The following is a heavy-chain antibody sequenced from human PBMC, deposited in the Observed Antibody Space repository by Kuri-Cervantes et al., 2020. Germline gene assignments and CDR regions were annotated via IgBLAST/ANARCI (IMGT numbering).Heavy chain of an antibody. CDR2: IWYDGSNK. CDR1: GFTFSSYG. V-gene: IGHV3-33*03. J-gene: IGHJ1*01. D-gene: IGHD3-22*01. Sequence: LSLTCAASGFTFSSYGMHWVRQAPGKGLEWVAVIWYDGSNKYYADSVKGRFTISRDNAKNSLYLQMNSLRAEDTAVYYCAKDSLYYDSSGYYVGAEYFQHWGQGTLVTVSS. CDR3: AKDSLYYDSSGYYVGAEYFQH.